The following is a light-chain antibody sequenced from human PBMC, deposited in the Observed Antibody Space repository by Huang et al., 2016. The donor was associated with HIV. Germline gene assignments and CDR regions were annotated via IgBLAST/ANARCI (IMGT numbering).Light chain of an antibody. CDR1: QSDSTK. Sequence: EIVMTQSPATLSASPGERATLSYRASQSDSTKLAWYQQKPGQSPRLLIYGAATRATGIPARFSGSGSGTEFTLTINSLQSEDVAVYYCQQYSEWPPLTFGGGTKVDI. CDR2: GAA. V-gene: IGKV3-15*01. CDR3: QQYSEWPPLT. J-gene: IGKJ4*01.